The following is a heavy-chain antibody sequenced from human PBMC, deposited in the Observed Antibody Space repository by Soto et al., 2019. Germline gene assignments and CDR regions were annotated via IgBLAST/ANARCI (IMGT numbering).Heavy chain of an antibody. D-gene: IGHD3-10*01. CDR3: AKPRLLSPSFATFPCYFDY. Sequence: GGSLRLSCAASGFTFSNYAMSWVRQAPGKGLEWVSSISNKGDNTFYADSVKGRFTISRDNSKNTLYLQMNSLRAEDTAVYYCAKPRLLSPSFATFPCYFDYWGQGTLVTVSS. CDR1: GFTFSNYA. J-gene: IGHJ4*02. V-gene: IGHV3-23*01. CDR2: ISNKGDNT.